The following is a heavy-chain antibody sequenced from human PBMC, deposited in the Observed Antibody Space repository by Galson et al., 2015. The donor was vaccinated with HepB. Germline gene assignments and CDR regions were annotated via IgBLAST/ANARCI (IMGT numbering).Heavy chain of an antibody. CDR3: ARVTSIWFGENHYFDY. CDR2: IIPIFGTA. Sequence: CKASGGTFSSYAISWVRQAPGQGLEWMGGIIPIFGTANYAQKFQGRVTITADESTSTAYMELRSLRSDDTAVYYCARVTSIWFGENHYFDYWGQGTLVTVSS. CDR1: GGTFSSYA. D-gene: IGHD3-10*01. V-gene: IGHV1-69*01. J-gene: IGHJ4*02.